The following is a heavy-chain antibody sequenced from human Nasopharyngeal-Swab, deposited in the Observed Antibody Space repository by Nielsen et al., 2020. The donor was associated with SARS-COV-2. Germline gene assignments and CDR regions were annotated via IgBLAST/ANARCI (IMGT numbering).Heavy chain of an antibody. D-gene: IGHD3-9*01. J-gene: IGHJ6*02. CDR2: INSDGSII. Sequence: VRQAPGKGLVWVSRINSDGSIIDYADSVKGRFTISRDNAKNSLYLQMNSLRAEDTAVYYCARVSRYYDILTGYYAEDGMDVWGQGTTVTVSS. CDR3: ARVSRYYDILTGYYAEDGMDV. V-gene: IGHV3-74*01.